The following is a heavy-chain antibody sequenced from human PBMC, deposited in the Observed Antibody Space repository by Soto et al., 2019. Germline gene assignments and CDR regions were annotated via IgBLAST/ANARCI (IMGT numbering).Heavy chain of an antibody. D-gene: IGHD3-3*01. Sequence: SETLSLTCTVSGGSISSSSYYWGWIRQPPGKGLEWIGSIYYSGSTYYNPSLKSRVTISVDTSKNQFSLKLSSVTAADTAVYYCARGEWFVRGYGVDVWGRGTTVTVSS. J-gene: IGHJ6*02. CDR1: GGSISSSSYY. V-gene: IGHV4-39*07. CDR2: IYYSGST. CDR3: ARGEWFVRGYGVDV.